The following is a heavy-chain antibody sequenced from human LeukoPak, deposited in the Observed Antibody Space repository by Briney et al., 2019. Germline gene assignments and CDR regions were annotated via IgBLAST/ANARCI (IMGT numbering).Heavy chain of an antibody. CDR3: AKDIYPYRIAAAGPVDY. V-gene: IGHV3-9*01. CDR2: ISWNSGSI. D-gene: IGHD6-13*01. J-gene: IGHJ4*02. CDR1: GFTFDDYA. Sequence: GRSLRLSCAASGFTFDDYAMHWVRQPPGKGLEWVSAISWNSGSIGYADSVKGRFTIPRDNAKNSLYLQMNSLRADDTALYYCAKDIYPYRIAAAGPVDYWGQGTLVSVSS.